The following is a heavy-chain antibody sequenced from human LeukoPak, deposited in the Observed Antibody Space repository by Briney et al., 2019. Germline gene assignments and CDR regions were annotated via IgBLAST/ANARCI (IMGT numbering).Heavy chain of an antibody. J-gene: IGHJ4*02. Sequence: GGSLRLSCAASGFTFSSYAMSWVRQAPGKGLEWVAVISYDGSNKYYADSVKGRFTISRDNSKNTLYLQMNSLRAEDTAVYYCARESRYDFWSGYLFDYWGQGTLVTVSS. D-gene: IGHD3-3*01. CDR1: GFTFSSYA. CDR2: ISYDGSNK. CDR3: ARESRYDFWSGYLFDY. V-gene: IGHV3-30*04.